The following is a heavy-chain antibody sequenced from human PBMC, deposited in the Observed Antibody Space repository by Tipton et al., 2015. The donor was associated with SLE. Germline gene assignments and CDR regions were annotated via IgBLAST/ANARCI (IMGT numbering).Heavy chain of an antibody. CDR3: ARDPSAAVVSGASHYYGMDV. V-gene: IGHV3-7*01. CDR1: GFRMSNFW. D-gene: IGHD3-22*01. Sequence: GSLRLSCVASGFRMSNFWMTWVRQTPQKGLEWVANIHQGGSERYYVDSVKGRFTISREDAKNSLYLQMNSLRVEDTAVYYCARDPSAAVVSGASHYYGMDVWGQGTTVTVS. CDR2: IHQGGSER. J-gene: IGHJ6*02.